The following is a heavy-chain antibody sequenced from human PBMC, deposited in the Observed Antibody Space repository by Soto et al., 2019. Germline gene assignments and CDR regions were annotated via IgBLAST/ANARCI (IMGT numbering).Heavy chain of an antibody. J-gene: IGHJ4*02. Sequence: ASVKVSCKASGYTFTSYGISWVRQAPGQGLEWMGWISAYNGNTNYAQKLQGRFTISRDNSKNTLYLQMNSLRAEDTAVYYCARDQKKRFLEWLPGYWGQGTLVTVSS. D-gene: IGHD3-3*01. CDR2: ISAYNGNT. CDR3: ARDQKKRFLEWLPGY. V-gene: IGHV1-18*01. CDR1: GYTFTSYG.